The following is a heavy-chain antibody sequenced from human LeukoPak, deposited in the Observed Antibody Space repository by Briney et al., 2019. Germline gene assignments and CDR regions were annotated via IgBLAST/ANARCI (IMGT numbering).Heavy chain of an antibody. CDR1: GGSFSGYY. V-gene: IGHV4-34*01. CDR3: AREAMYSYGNNFDY. J-gene: IGHJ4*02. D-gene: IGHD5-18*01. Sequence: SETLSLTCAVYGGSFSGYYWSWIRQPPGKGLEWIGEINHSGSTNYNPSLKSRVTISVDTSKNQFSLKLSSVTAADTAVYHCAREAMYSYGNNFDYWGQGTLVTVSS. CDR2: INHSGST.